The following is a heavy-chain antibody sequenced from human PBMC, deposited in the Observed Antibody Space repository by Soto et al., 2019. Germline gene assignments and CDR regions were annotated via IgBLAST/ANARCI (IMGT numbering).Heavy chain of an antibody. J-gene: IGHJ6*02. CDR2: IRSSSSYI. CDR3: ARVRCTTGVCYTNYYYYGMDV. V-gene: IGHV3-21*01. D-gene: IGHD2-8*01. CDR1: GFTFSSYS. Sequence: EVPLVESGGGLVKPGGSLRLSCAASGFTFSSYSMNWVRQAPGKGLEWVSSIRSSSSYIYYADSVKRRFTISRDNAKNSLYLQRNSLRAEDTAVYYCARVRCTTGVCYTNYYYYGMDVWGQGTTVTVSS.